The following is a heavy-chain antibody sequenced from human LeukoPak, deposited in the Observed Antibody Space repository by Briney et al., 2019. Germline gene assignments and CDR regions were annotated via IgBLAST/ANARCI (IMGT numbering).Heavy chain of an antibody. CDR2: MWYDGSNK. V-gene: IGHV3-33*01. Sequence: GGSLRLSCAASGFTFSSYGMHWVRQAPGKGLEWVAIMWYDGSNKYYTDSVKGRFTISRDNAKNVLYLQMNSLRVEDTATYYCVRGQGGPAEWGQGTLVTVSS. CDR3: VRGQGGPAE. D-gene: IGHD1-26*01. CDR1: GFTFSSYG. J-gene: IGHJ4*02.